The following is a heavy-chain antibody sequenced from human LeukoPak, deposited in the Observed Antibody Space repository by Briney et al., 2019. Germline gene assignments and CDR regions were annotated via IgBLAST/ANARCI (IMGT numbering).Heavy chain of an antibody. V-gene: IGHV3-23*01. J-gene: IGHJ4*02. D-gene: IGHD6-13*01. CDR2: ISGSGGST. Sequence: TGGSLRLSCAASGFTFSSYAMSWVRQAPGKGLEWVSAISGSGGSTYYADSVKGRFTISRDNSKNTLYLQMNSLSAEDTAVYYCAKVRSGDIAAALNYWGQGTLLPVSS. CDR3: AKVRSGDIAAALNY. CDR1: GFTFSSYA.